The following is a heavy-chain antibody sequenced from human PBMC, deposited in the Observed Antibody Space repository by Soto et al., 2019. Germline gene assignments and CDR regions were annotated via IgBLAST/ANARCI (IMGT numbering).Heavy chain of an antibody. CDR2: IYCDDDK. CDR3: AHRGQGHYYAGY. CDR1: GFSLSTSGVG. J-gene: IGHJ4*02. Sequence: QITLKESGPTLVKPTQTLTLTCTFSGFSLSTSGVGVGWIRQPPGKAMEWLALIYCDDDKRYSPSLKSSLTITQDTSKNQVVLTMTNMDPVDTATYYCAHRGQGHYYAGYWGQGTLVTVSS. D-gene: IGHD3-10*01. V-gene: IGHV2-5*02.